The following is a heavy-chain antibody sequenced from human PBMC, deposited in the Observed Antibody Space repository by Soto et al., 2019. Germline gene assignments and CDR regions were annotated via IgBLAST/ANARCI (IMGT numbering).Heavy chain of an antibody. D-gene: IGHD6-13*01. CDR3: AKDYSSSNAIWYFDL. Sequence: VQLLESGGGLVQPGGSLRLSCAASGFTFSSYAMSWVRQAPGKGLEWVSAISGSGGSTYYADSVKGRFTISRDNSKNTLYLQMNSLRADDTAVYYCAKDYSSSNAIWYFDLWGRGTLVTVSS. CDR1: GFTFSSYA. CDR2: ISGSGGST. J-gene: IGHJ2*01. V-gene: IGHV3-23*01.